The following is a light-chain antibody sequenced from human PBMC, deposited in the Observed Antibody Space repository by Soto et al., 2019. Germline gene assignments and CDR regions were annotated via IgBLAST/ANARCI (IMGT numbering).Light chain of an antibody. CDR2: AAS. V-gene: IGKV3-15*01. CDR3: QQYYDWPIN. CDR1: QSVSSY. Sequence: EIVLTQSPATLSLSPGERATLSCSASQSVSSYLAWYQHKPGQAPRLLIYAASIRAAGIPARFSDSGSGTDFTLTISSLQSEDFAIYYCQQYYDWPINFGQGTRLEIK. J-gene: IGKJ5*01.